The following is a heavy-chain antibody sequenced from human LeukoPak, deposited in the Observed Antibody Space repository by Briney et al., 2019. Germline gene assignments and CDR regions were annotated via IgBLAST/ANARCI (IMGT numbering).Heavy chain of an antibody. CDR2: IYYSGST. D-gene: IGHD4-17*01. V-gene: IGHV4-59*01. CDR3: ARDDYGDFHFDY. CDR1: GGSISSYY. J-gene: IGHJ4*02. Sequence: SEPLSLTCTVSGGSISSYYWSWIRQPPGKGLEWIGYIYYSGSTNYNPSLKSRVTISVDTSKNQFSLKLSSVTAADTAVYYCARDDYGDFHFDYWGQGTLVTVSS.